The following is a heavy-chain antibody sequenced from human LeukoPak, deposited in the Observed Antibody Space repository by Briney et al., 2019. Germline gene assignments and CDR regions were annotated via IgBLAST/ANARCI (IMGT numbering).Heavy chain of an antibody. D-gene: IGHD4-17*01. CDR3: ARDPRDYGDYVSWFDP. CDR2: IFHSGST. Sequence: PSETLSLTCTVSGGSISTYYWSWIRQPPGKRLEWIGYIFHSGSTNYNPSLKSRVTMSVDTSKNQFSLKLSSVTAADTAVYYCARDPRDYGDYVSWFDPWGQGTLVTVSS. CDR1: GGSISTYY. V-gene: IGHV4-59*12. J-gene: IGHJ5*02.